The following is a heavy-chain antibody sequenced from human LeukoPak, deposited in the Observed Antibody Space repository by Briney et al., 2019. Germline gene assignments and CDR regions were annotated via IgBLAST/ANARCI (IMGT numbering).Heavy chain of an antibody. V-gene: IGHV1-46*01. CDR1: GYTFTSYY. Sequence: ASVKVSCKASGYTFTSYYMHWVRQAPGQGLEWMGIINPSGGSTSYAQKFQGRVTMTRDMSTSTVYKELSSLRSEDTAVYYCARDDPLRGCFDYWGQGTLVTVSS. J-gene: IGHJ4*02. CDR3: ARDDPLRGCFDY. D-gene: IGHD2-15*01. CDR2: INPSGGST.